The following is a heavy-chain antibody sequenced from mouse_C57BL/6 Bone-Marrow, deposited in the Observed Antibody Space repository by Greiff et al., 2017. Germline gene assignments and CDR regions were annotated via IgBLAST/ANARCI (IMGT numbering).Heavy chain of an antibody. Sequence: QVQLQQPGAELVMPGASVKLSCKASGYTFTSYWMPWVKQRPGQGLEWIGELDPSDSYTNYNQKFKGKSTLTVDKSSSTAYMQLSSLTSEDSAVYYCASYYGYDLDYWGQGTTLTVSS. CDR3: ASYYGYDLDY. CDR2: LDPSDSYT. CDR1: GYTFTSYW. V-gene: IGHV1-69*01. D-gene: IGHD2-2*01. J-gene: IGHJ2*01.